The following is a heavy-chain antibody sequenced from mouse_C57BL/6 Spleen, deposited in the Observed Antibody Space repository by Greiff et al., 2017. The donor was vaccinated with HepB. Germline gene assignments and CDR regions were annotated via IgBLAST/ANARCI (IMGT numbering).Heavy chain of an antibody. Sequence: EVQGVESGGGLVKPGGSLKLSCAASGFTFSSYAMSWVRQTPEKRLEWVATISDGGSYTYYPDNVKGRFTISRDNAKNNLYLQMSHLKSEDPAMYYCARDYYGAWFAYWGQGTLVTVSA. D-gene: IGHD1-2*01. CDR3: ARDYYGAWFAY. CDR2: ISDGGSYT. V-gene: IGHV5-4*01. J-gene: IGHJ3*01. CDR1: GFTFSSYA.